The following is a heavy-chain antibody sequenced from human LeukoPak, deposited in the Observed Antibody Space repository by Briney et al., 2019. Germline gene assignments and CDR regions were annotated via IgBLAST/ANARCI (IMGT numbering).Heavy chain of an antibody. D-gene: IGHD1-20*01. V-gene: IGHV4-39*01. Sequence: SETLSLTCTVSGGSISSSSHFWGWIRQPPGKGLEWIGSIYYTGSTYHNSSLKSRLTISVDTSKNQFSLKLSSVTAADTAVFYCARLDNWNGYYFDCWGQGTLVTVSS. CDR1: GGSISSSSHF. CDR2: IYYTGST. J-gene: IGHJ4*02. CDR3: ARLDNWNGYYFDC.